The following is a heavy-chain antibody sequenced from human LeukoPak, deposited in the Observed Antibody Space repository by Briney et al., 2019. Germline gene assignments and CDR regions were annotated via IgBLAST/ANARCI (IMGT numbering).Heavy chain of an antibody. Sequence: GGSLRLSCAASGFTFNFYAMSWVRQAPGKGLEWVSGISGSGGSTYYAGSVKGRFTISRDNSKNTQYLQMNSLRVDDTAVYFCAKGSGSSPYYYGMDVWGQGTTVTVSS. J-gene: IGHJ6*02. V-gene: IGHV3-23*01. CDR1: GFTFNFYA. D-gene: IGHD6-13*01. CDR3: AKGSGSSPYYYGMDV. CDR2: ISGSGGST.